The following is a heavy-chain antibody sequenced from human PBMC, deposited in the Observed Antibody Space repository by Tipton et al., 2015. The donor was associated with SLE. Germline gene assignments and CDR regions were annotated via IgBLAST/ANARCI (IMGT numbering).Heavy chain of an antibody. Sequence: SLRLSCAASGFTFSDFYMSWIRQAPGKGLEWVSYISSSSSYTNYADSVKGRFTISRDNAKNSLCLQMNSLRAEDTAVYYCARGGSGTSFDYWGQGTLVTVPS. D-gene: IGHD6-25*01. CDR2: ISSSSSYT. CDR3: ARGGSGTSFDY. CDR1: GFTFSDFY. V-gene: IGHV3-11*05. J-gene: IGHJ4*02.